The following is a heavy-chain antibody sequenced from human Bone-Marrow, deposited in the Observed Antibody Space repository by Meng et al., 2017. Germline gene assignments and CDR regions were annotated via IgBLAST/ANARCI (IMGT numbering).Heavy chain of an antibody. Sequence: SVKVSCKASAGTFSSYTISWVRQAPGQGLEWMGRIIPILGIANYAQKFQGRVTITADKSTSTAYMELSSLRSEDTAVYYCATTKQRDGYNYDLDYWGQGTLVTVSS. J-gene: IGHJ4*02. D-gene: IGHD5-24*01. CDR3: ATTKQRDGYNYDLDY. CDR2: IIPILGIA. V-gene: IGHV1-69*02. CDR1: AGTFSSYT.